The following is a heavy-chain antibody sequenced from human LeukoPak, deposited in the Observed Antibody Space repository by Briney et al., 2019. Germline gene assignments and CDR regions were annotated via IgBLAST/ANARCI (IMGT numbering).Heavy chain of an antibody. CDR2: IYY. Sequence: PSETLSLTCTVSGGSISSYYWSWIRQPPGKGLEWIGYIYYNPSLKSRVTISVDTSKNQFSLKLSSVTAADTAVYYCARVDFWTGWYFDYWGQGTLVTVSS. CDR3: ARVDFWTGWYFDY. V-gene: IGHV4-59*01. J-gene: IGHJ4*02. D-gene: IGHD3-3*01. CDR1: GGSISSYY.